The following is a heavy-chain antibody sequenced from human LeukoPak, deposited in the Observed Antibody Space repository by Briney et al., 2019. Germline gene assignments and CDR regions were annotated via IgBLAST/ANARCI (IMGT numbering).Heavy chain of an antibody. V-gene: IGHV4-34*01. Sequence: PSETLSLTCAVYGGSFSGYYWSWIRQPPGKGLEWIGEINHSGSTNYNPSLKSRVTISVDTSKNQFSLKLSSVTAADTAVYYCARVKYYDFWSGYYPHYYYGMDVWGQGTTVTVSS. CDR1: GGSFSGYY. CDR3: ARVKYYDFWSGYYPHYYYGMDV. D-gene: IGHD3-3*01. J-gene: IGHJ6*02. CDR2: INHSGST.